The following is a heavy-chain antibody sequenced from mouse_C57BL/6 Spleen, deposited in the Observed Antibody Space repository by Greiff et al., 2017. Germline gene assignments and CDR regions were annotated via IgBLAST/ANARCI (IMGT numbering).Heavy chain of an antibody. D-gene: IGHD2-5*01. Sequence: VKLMESGAELVRPGTSVKVSCKASGYAFTNYLIEWVKQRPGQGLEWIGVINPGSGGTNYNEKFKGKATLTADKSSSTAYMQLSSLTSEDSAVYFCARSAAYYSNFDYWGQGTTLTVSS. V-gene: IGHV1-54*01. CDR3: ARSAAYYSNFDY. CDR2: INPGSGGT. J-gene: IGHJ2*01. CDR1: GYAFTNYL.